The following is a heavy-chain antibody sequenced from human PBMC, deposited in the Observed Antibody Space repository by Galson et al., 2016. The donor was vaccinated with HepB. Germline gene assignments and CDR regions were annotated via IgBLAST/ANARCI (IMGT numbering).Heavy chain of an antibody. D-gene: IGHD4-17*01. CDR2: INQDGKVK. CDR3: ARSYAPFDY. Sequence: SLRLSCAASGFTFNDHWLTWVRQAPGKGLEWVANINQDGKVKNFVDSVKGRFTISRDNAKNSVYLQMNSLRAEDTAVYYCARSYAPFDYWGQGTLVTVSS. J-gene: IGHJ4*02. CDR1: GFTFNDHW. V-gene: IGHV3-7*01.